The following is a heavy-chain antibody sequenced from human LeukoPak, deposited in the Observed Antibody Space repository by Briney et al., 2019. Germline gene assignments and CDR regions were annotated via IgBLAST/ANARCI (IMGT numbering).Heavy chain of an antibody. V-gene: IGHV1-3*01. D-gene: IGHD1-26*01. Sequence: ASVKVSCKASGYTFTSYAMYWVRQAPGQRLEWMGWINAGNGNTKYSQKFQGRVTITRDTSASTAYMELSSLRSEDTAVYYCARDSGSGNNDYWGQGTLVTVSS. J-gene: IGHJ4*02. CDR1: GYTFTSYA. CDR2: INAGNGNT. CDR3: ARDSGSGNNDY.